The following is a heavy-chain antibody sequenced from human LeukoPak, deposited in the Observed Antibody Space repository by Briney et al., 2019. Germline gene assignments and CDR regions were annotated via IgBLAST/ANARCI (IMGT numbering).Heavy chain of an antibody. CDR1: GGSISSYY. D-gene: IGHD2-15*01. CDR3: ARIPSGVSRVVAATRYYYYGMDV. Sequence: PSETLSLTCTVSGGSISSYYWSWIRQPPGKGLEWIGYIYYSGSTNYNPSLKSRVTISVDTSKNQFSLKLSSVTAADTAVYYCARIPSGVSRVVAATRYYYYGMDVWGQGTTVTVSS. CDR2: IYYSGST. J-gene: IGHJ6*02. V-gene: IGHV4-59*01.